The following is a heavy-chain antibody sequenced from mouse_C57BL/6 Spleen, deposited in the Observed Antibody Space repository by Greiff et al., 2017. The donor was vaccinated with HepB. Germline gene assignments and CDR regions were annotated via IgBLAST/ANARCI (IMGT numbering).Heavy chain of an antibody. CDR3: ARRDYGSSYVMDY. J-gene: IGHJ4*01. V-gene: IGHV1-50*01. D-gene: IGHD1-1*01. CDR2: IDPSDSYT. CDR1: GYTFTSYW. Sequence: VQLQQPGAELVKPGASVKLSCKASGYTFTSYWMRWVKQRPGQGLEWIGEIDPSDSYTNYNQKFKGKATLTVDTSSSTAYMQLSSLTSEDSAVYYCARRDYGSSYVMDYWGQGTSVTVSS.